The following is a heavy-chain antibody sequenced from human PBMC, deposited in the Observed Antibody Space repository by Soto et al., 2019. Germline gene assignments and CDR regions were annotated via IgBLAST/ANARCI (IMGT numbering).Heavy chain of an antibody. CDR2: ISDDGART. V-gene: IGHV3-74*01. CDR3: TIGTRPSSVGTGDF. CDR1: GFVFEMFW. J-gene: IGHJ4*02. Sequence: PGGSLRLSCAASGFVFEMFWMHWVRQTPGKGPEWVSRISDDGARTDYADSVKGRFTISRDNAKNSLYLQMNSLRAEDTAVYYCTIGTRPSSVGTGDFWGQGALVTVSS. D-gene: IGHD3-10*01.